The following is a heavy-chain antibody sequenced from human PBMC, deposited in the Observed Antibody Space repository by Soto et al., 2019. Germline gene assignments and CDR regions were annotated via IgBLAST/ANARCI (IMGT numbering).Heavy chain of an antibody. CDR1: GGSISSGDYF. J-gene: IGHJ4*02. Sequence: SETLSLTCTVSGGSISSGDYFWSGIRQPPGKGLEWIGYIYYSGSTYYDPSLKSRVTISVDTSKNQFSLKLSSVTAADTDLYYCARGPTYQTSKDNRSARKFDYWGQGTLVTVSS. D-gene: IGHD1-20*01. CDR3: ARGPTYQTSKDNRSARKFDY. V-gene: IGHV4-30-4*01. CDR2: IYYSGST.